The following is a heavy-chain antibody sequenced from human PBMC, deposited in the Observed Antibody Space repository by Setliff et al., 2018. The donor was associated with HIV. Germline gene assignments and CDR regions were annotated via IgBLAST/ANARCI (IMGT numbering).Heavy chain of an antibody. D-gene: IGHD2-21*02. J-gene: IGHJ4*02. CDR3: TRGGDVSPLDY. V-gene: IGHV4-34*01. CDR2: SNPSGGV. Sequence: SETLSLTCAIYGGSLRGYYWSWIRQTPGKGMEWIGQSNPSGGVDYNPSLNGRVTISGHTSRNQFSLKLTSLLAADTAVYYCTRGGDVSPLDYWGQGILVTVSS. CDR1: GGSLRGYY.